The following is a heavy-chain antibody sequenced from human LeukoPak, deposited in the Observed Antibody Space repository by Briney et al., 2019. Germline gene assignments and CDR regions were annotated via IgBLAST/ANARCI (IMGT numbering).Heavy chain of an antibody. CDR2: ILTSSTYI. Sequence: SGGSLRLSCGASGFAFSSYSMNWVRQAPGKGLEWVSSILTSSTYIYYADSVKGRFTISRDNAKNSLYLQMNSLRAEDTAVYYCARDYHTYGDYHAFDFWGQGTMVTVSS. CDR3: ARDYHTYGDYHAFDF. D-gene: IGHD4-17*01. J-gene: IGHJ3*01. V-gene: IGHV3-21*01. CDR1: GFAFSSYS.